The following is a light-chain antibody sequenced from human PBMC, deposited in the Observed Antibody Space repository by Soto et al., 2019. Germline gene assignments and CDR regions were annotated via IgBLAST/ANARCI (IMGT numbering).Light chain of an antibody. CDR1: QSLLHSNGYKY. V-gene: IGKV2-28*01. J-gene: IGKJ1*01. CDR3: MQALQTPPT. Sequence: DIVMTQSPLSLPVTPGEPASISCRSSQSLLHSNGYKYLDWYLQKPGQSPQLLIYLGSNRASGVHDRFSGSGSGTYVTLKISRVEADDVGVYYCMQALQTPPTFGQGTKVEIK. CDR2: LGS.